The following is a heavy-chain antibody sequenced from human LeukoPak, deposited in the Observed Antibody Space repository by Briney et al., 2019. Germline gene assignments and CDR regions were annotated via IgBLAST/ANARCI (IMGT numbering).Heavy chain of an antibody. J-gene: IGHJ3*02. D-gene: IGHD3-22*01. V-gene: IGHV3-30*18. CDR1: GFTFSSYG. CDR2: ISYDGSNK. CDR3: AKAVGSSGYFARDAFDI. Sequence: GGSLRLSCAASGFTFSSYGMHRVRQAPGKGLEWVADISYDGSNKYYADSVKGRFTISRDNSKNTVYLQMNSLRAEDTAIYYCAKAVGSSGYFARDAFDIWGEGRTVTVSS.